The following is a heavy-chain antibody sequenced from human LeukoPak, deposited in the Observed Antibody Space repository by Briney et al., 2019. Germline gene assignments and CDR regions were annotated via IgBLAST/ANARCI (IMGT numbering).Heavy chain of an antibody. D-gene: IGHD3-22*01. CDR2: INSDGSST. Sequence: PGGSLRLSCAASGFTFRSYWMHWVRQAPGKGLVWVSRINSDGSSTSYADTVKGRFTISRDNAKNSLYLQMNSLRAEDTALYYCARAPGYYDSSGASSHMDVWGKGTTVTVSS. V-gene: IGHV3-74*01. CDR1: GFTFRSYW. J-gene: IGHJ6*03. CDR3: ARAPGYYDSSGASSHMDV.